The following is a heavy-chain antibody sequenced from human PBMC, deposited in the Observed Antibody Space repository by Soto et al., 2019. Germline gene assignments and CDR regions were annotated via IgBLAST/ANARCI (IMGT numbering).Heavy chain of an antibody. Sequence: TGESLKISWKGFGYSFTSYWISWVRQMPGKGLEWRGRIDPSDSYTNYSTSFQGHVTISADKSIRTAYLQWSGLKASETAMYYCGRRRRRAPFDYWGQGTLVTVSS. CDR2: IDPSDSYT. CDR1: GYSFTSYW. V-gene: IGHV5-10-1*01. CDR3: GRRRRRAPFDY. J-gene: IGHJ4*02.